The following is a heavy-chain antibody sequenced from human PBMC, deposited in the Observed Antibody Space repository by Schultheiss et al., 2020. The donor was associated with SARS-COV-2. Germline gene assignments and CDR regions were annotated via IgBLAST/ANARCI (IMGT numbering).Heavy chain of an antibody. CDR1: GFTFDDYA. D-gene: IGHD4-17*01. V-gene: IGHV3-43*02. CDR2: ISWDGGST. Sequence: GESLKISCAASGFTFDDYAMHWVRQAPVKGLEWVSLISWDGGSTYYADSVKGRFTISRDNSKNSLYLQMNSLRAEDTAVYYCARNGDLNWFDPWGQGTLVTVSS. J-gene: IGHJ5*02. CDR3: ARNGDLNWFDP.